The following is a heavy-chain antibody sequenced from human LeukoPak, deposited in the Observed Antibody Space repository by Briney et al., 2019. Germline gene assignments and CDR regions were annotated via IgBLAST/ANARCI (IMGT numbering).Heavy chain of an antibody. CDR1: GYTLTELS. CDR3: ATGISGDYPGAFDY. D-gene: IGHD4-17*01. CDR2: FDPEDGET. V-gene: IGHV1-24*01. J-gene: IGHJ4*02. Sequence: ASVTVSCKVSGYTLTELSMHWVRQAPGKGLEWMGGFDPEDGETIYAQKFQGRVTMTEDTSTDTAYMELSSLRSEDTAVYYCATGISGDYPGAFDYWGQGTLVTVSS.